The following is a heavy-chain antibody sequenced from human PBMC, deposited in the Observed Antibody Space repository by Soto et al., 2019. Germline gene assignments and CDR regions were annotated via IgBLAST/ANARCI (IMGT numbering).Heavy chain of an antibody. J-gene: IGHJ4*02. CDR1: GFTFSNYA. Sequence: EVQLLESGGGLVQPGGSLRLSCAASGFTFSNYAMSWVRQAPGKGLEWVSSLSGSGGNIHYGDSVKGRFTISRDNSKNTLHLQMNNLRVEDTAVYYCVKDGSGLAVAGLFDHWGQGTLVTVSS. CDR2: LSGSGGNI. D-gene: IGHD6-19*01. V-gene: IGHV3-23*01. CDR3: VKDGSGLAVAGLFDH.